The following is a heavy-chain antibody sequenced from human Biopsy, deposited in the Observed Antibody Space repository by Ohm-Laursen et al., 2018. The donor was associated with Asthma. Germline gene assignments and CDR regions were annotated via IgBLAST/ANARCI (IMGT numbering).Heavy chain of an antibody. CDR1: YGSITSGGYY. CDR3: ARAQDYYDSRGYYRSFDY. D-gene: IGHD3-22*01. J-gene: IGHJ4*02. Sequence: SETLSLTCTVSYGSITSGGYYWTWIRQHPGKGLEWIGHISYSGSTNYNPSLKSRVTISVDTSRNQFSLKLSSVTAADTAVYYCARAQDYYDSRGYYRSFDYWGQGTLVTVSS. CDR2: ISYSGST. V-gene: IGHV4-61*08.